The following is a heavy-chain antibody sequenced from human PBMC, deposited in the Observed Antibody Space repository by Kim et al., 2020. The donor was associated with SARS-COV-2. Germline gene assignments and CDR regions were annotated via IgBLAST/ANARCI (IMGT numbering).Heavy chain of an antibody. J-gene: IGHJ4*02. CDR1: GGSISSGGYY. V-gene: IGHV4-31*03. D-gene: IGHD2-2*01. CDR3: ARARVIPAALFDY. Sequence: SETLSLTCTVSGGSISSGGYYWSWIRQHPGKGLEWIGYIYYSGSTYYNPSLKSRVTISVDTSKNQFSLKLSSVTAADTAVYYCARARVIPAALFDYWGQGTLVTVSS. CDR2: IYYSGST.